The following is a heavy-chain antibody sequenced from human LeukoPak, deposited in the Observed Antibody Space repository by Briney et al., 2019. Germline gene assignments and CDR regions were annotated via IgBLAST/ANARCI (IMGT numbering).Heavy chain of an antibody. D-gene: IGHD3-10*01. V-gene: IGHV1-18*01. Sequence: ASVKVSCKASGYTFTSYGISWVRQAPGQGREWMGWISAYNGNTNYAQKLQGRVTMTTDTSTSTAYMELRSLRSDDTAVYYCARDAYYGSGTLFYYYGMDVWGQGTTVTVSS. CDR3: ARDAYYGSGTLFYYYGMDV. CDR1: GYTFTSYG. CDR2: ISAYNGNT. J-gene: IGHJ6*02.